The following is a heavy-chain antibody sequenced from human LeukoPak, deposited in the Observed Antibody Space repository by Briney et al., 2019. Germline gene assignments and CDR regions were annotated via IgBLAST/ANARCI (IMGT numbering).Heavy chain of an antibody. CDR2: IYYSGST. J-gene: IGHJ4*02. CDR3: ARHYYDSSGYSVGFDY. Sequence: SETLSLTCTVSGGSISSGGYYWSWIRQHPGKGLEWIGYIYYSGSTYYNPSLKSRVTISVDTSKNQFSPKLSSVTAADTAVYYCARHYYDSSGYSVGFDYWGQGTLVTVSS. V-gene: IGHV4-31*03. CDR1: GGSISSGGYY. D-gene: IGHD3-22*01.